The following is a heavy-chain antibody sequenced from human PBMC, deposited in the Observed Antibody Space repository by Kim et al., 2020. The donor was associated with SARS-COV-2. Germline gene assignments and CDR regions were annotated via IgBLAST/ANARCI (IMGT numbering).Heavy chain of an antibody. CDR1: GFTFSGSN. Sequence: GGSLRLSCAASGFTFSGSNIHWVRQASGKGLEWVGRIRTKPNNYATVYAASVKGRFTISRDDSKNTAYLQMNSLKTEDTAVYYCLVSGTPNWFDPWGQGTLVTVSS. CDR2: IRTKPNNYAT. D-gene: IGHD3-10*01. CDR3: LVSGTPNWFDP. J-gene: IGHJ5*02. V-gene: IGHV3-73*01.